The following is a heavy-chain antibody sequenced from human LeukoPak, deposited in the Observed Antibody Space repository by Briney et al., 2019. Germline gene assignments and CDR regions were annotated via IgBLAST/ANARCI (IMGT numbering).Heavy chain of an antibody. CDR1: GYSFTSYW. V-gene: IGHV5-51*01. CDR3: ARLGSGWYKVNYYFDY. D-gene: IGHD6-19*01. Sequence: PGESLKISCKGSGYSFTSYWIGWVRPMPGKGRGWMGIIYPGDSDTRYSPSFQGQVTISADKSISTAYLQWSSLKASDTAMYYCARLGSGWYKVNYYFDYWGQGTLVTVSS. CDR2: IYPGDSDT. J-gene: IGHJ4*02.